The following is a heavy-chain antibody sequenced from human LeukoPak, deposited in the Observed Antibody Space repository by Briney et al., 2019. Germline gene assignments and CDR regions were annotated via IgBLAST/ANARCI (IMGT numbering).Heavy chain of an antibody. D-gene: IGHD1/OR15-1a*01. CDR1: AFTFSNYA. J-gene: IGHJ4*02. Sequence: GGSLRLSCAVSAFTFSNYAMSWVRQAPGKGLEWVSAISASDFRTYYVDSVKGRFTISRDNSKNTLYLQMNSLRAEDTAVYYCARSDNNILYGLNYWGQGTLVTVSS. CDR2: ISASDFRT. CDR3: ARSDNNILYGLNY. V-gene: IGHV3-23*01.